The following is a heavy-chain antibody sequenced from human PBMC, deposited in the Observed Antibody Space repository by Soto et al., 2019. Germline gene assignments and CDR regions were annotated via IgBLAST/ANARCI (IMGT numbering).Heavy chain of an antibody. CDR1: GGSFSGYY. V-gene: IGHV4-34*01. D-gene: IGHD5-12*01. J-gene: IGHJ4*02. Sequence: SETLSLTCAVYGGSFSGYYWSWIRQPPGKGLEWIGEINHSGSTNYNPSLKSRVTISVDTSKNQFSLKLSSVTAADTAVYYCARYSGYDGRSFDYWGQGTLVTVSS. CDR3: ARYSGYDGRSFDY. CDR2: INHSGST.